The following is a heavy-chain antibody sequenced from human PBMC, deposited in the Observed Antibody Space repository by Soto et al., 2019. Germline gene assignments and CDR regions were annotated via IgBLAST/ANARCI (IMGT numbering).Heavy chain of an antibody. CDR3: ARVWGGAFDI. CDR1: GCSIRSYY. J-gene: IGHJ3*02. Sequence: SETLSPTCTVSGCSIRSYYWSWIRQPPGKGLEWIGYIYSSGSTNYNPALKRRVTISVDTSKNQFSLKLSSVTAADTAVYYCARVWGGAFDIWGQGTMITVSS. D-gene: IGHD3-10*01. V-gene: IGHV4-59*01. CDR2: IYSSGST.